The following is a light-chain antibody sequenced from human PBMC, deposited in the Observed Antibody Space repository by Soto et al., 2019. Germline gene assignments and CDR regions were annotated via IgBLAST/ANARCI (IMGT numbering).Light chain of an antibody. CDR2: KAS. V-gene: IGKV1-5*03. Sequence: DIQMTQSPSTLSASVGDRVTITCRASQSISSWLAWYQQKPGKAPKLLIFKASSLQSGVPSRFSGSGSGTEFTLTISSLQPDDFATYYCQQYNSYPYTFGQGNNLEIK. CDR1: QSISSW. J-gene: IGKJ2*01. CDR3: QQYNSYPYT.